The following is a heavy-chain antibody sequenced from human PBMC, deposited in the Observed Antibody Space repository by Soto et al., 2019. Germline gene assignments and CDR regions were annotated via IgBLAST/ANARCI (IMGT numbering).Heavy chain of an antibody. CDR1: GGSISSSSYY. D-gene: IGHD6-6*01. V-gene: IGHV4-39*01. Sequence: SETLSLTCTVSGGSISSSSYYWGWIRQPPGKGLEWIGSIYYSGSTYYNPSLKSRVTISVDTSKNQFSLKLSSVTTADTAVYYCARLGRSYSSSYLYYYYGMDVWGQGTTVTVSS. CDR3: ARLGRSYSSSYLYYYYGMDV. CDR2: IYYSGST. J-gene: IGHJ6*02.